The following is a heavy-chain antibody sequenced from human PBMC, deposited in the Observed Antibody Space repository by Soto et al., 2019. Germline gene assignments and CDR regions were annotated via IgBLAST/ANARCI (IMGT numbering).Heavy chain of an antibody. V-gene: IGHV1-3*01. D-gene: IGHD3-22*01. CDR2: INAGNGNT. J-gene: IGHJ4*02. CDR1: GYTFTSYA. Sequence: QVQLVQSGAEVKKPGASVKVSCKASGYTFTSYAMHWVRQAPGQRLEWMGWINAGNGNTKYSQKFQGRVTITRDTSTRTAYPARSRRRYEGTGVYYCAGYSLAYYYWGQGTLVTVSS. CDR3: AGYSLAYYY.